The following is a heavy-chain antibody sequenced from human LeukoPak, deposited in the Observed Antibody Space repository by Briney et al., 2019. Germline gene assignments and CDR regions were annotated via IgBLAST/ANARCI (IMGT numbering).Heavy chain of an antibody. V-gene: IGHV3-48*03. J-gene: IGHJ4*02. CDR3: APHRGYNWNDVDY. CDR2: ISSSGSTI. Sequence: PGGSLRLSCAASGFTFSSYEMNWVRQAPGKGLEWVSYISSSGSTIYYADSVKGRFTISRDNAKNSLYLQMNSLRAEDTAVYYCAPHRGYNWNDVDYWGQGTLVTVSS. D-gene: IGHD1-1*01. CDR1: GFTFSSYE.